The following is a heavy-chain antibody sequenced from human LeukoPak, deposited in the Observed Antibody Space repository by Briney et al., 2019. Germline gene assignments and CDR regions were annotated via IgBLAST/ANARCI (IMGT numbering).Heavy chain of an antibody. V-gene: IGHV1-2*02. Sequence: ASVKVSCKASGYTFTGYYMHWVRQAPGQGLEWMGWISAYNGNTNYAQKFQGRVTITADTSTDTAYMELSSLRSEDTAVYYCASGYSYGPPSGYYYMDVWGKGTTVTVSS. CDR2: ISAYNGNT. D-gene: IGHD5-18*01. J-gene: IGHJ6*03. CDR3: ASGYSYGPPSGYYYMDV. CDR1: GYTFTGYY.